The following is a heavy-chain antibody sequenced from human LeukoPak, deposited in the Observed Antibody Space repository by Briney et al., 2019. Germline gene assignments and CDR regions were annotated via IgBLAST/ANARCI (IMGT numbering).Heavy chain of an antibody. Sequence: ASVKVSCKASGYTFTGYYIHWVRQAPGQGLEWMGWINHNSGGTRFAQKFQGRVTLTRDTSISTAYLDLSSLGSDDTAVYYCVSGSYYREVDYWGQGTLVTVSS. V-gene: IGHV1-2*02. J-gene: IGHJ4*02. CDR1: GYTFTGYY. CDR3: VSGSYYREVDY. D-gene: IGHD1-26*01. CDR2: INHNSGGT.